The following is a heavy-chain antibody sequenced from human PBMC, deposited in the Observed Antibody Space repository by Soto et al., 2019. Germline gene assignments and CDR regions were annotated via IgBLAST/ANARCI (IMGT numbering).Heavy chain of an antibody. V-gene: IGHV3-30*18. CDR1: GFTFSSYG. CDR2: ISYDGSNK. D-gene: IGHD3-22*01. Sequence: QVQLVESGGGVVQPGRSLRLSCAASGFTFSSYGMHWVRQAPGKGLEWVAVISYDGSNKYYADSVKGRFTISRDNSKNTLCLQMNSLRAEDTAVYYCAKDLKSYYYDSSGGTYWGQGTLVTVSS. CDR3: AKDLKSYYYDSSGGTY. J-gene: IGHJ4*02.